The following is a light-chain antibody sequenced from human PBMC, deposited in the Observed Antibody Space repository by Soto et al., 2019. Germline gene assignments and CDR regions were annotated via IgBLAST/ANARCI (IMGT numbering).Light chain of an antibody. J-gene: IGKJ1*01. CDR3: QNYNSAPWT. CDR2: AAS. CDR1: QGISSY. V-gene: IGKV1-27*01. Sequence: DIQLTQSPSFLSASVGDRVTITCRASQGISSYLAWYQQKPGKAPKLLIYAASTLQSGVPSRFSGSGSGTDFTLTITGLQPEDVATYYCQNYNSAPWTFGQGTKVEIK.